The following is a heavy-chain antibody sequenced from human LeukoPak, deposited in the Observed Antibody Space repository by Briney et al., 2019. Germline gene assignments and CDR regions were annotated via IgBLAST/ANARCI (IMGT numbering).Heavy chain of an antibody. CDR1: GFPLSRYC. Sequence: GGPLRLSCAASGFPLSRYCMHWVRQAPGKGLVWVSRIISDGSRTIYADSVKDRFTVSIDNAKNTLYLQMNSLRAEDTAVYYCARAIPYCSNGVCYTPDYWGQGTLVTVSS. CDR3: ARAIPYCSNGVCYTPDY. V-gene: IGHV3-74*01. D-gene: IGHD2-8*01. J-gene: IGHJ4*02. CDR2: IISDGSRT.